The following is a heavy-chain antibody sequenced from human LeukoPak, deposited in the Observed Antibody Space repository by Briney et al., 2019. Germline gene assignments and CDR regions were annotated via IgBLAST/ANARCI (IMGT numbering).Heavy chain of an antibody. CDR3: ARLNIVGAINWFDP. V-gene: IGHV5-51*01. CDR2: IYPGDSDT. Sequence: GESLKISCKGSGYSFNTYWIAWVRQTPGKGLEWMGIIYPGDSDTRYSPSFQGQVTISADKSISTAYLQWSSLKVSDTAMYYCARLNIVGAINWFDPWGQGTLVTVSS. CDR1: GYSFNTYW. D-gene: IGHD1-26*01. J-gene: IGHJ5*02.